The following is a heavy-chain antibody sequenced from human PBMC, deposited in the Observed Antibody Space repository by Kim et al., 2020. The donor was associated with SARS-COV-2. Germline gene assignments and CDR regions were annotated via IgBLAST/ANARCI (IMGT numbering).Heavy chain of an antibody. CDR1: GFTFDNYA. Sequence: GGSLRLSCAASGFTFDNYAMHWVRHALGKGLEWVSGVSWNSNSVGYANSVKGRFTISRDNGKNSLYLQMNSLRTEATALYFCVKDIGARTSFEGASWGQG. D-gene: IGHD6-6*01. CDR3: VKDIGARTSFEGAS. J-gene: IGHJ1*01. CDR2: VSWNSNSV. V-gene: IGHV3-9*01.